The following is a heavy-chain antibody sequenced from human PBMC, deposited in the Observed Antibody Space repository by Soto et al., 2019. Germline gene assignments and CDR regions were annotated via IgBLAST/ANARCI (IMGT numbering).Heavy chain of an antibody. CDR3: ARGGGVSEYSSSSCWFDP. D-gene: IGHD6-6*01. V-gene: IGHV4-34*01. CDR2: INHSGST. CDR1: GGSFSGYY. Sequence: SETLSLTCAVYGGSFSGYYWSWIRQPPGKGLGWIGEINHSGSTNYNPSLKSRVTISVDTSKNQFSLKLSSVTAADTAVYYCARGGGVSEYSSSSCWFDPWGQGTLVTVSS. J-gene: IGHJ5*02.